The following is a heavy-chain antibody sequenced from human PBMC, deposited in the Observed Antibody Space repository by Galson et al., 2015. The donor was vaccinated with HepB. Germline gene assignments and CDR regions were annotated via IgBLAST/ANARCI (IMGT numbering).Heavy chain of an antibody. J-gene: IGHJ4*02. CDR1: GDSVSRDSAT. CDR3: TREDVSGWSNY. V-gene: IGHV6-1*01. Sequence: CAISGDSVSRDSATWNWIRQSPLRGFEWLGRTYYRSKWYNDYAVSVKSRITLNPDTSKNQFSLQLNSVTPEDTAVYYCTREDVSGWSNYWGPGTLVTVSS. CDR2: TYYRSKWYN. D-gene: IGHD6-19*01.